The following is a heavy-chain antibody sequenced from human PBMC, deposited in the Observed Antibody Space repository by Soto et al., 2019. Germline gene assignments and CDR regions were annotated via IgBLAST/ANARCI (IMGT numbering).Heavy chain of an antibody. J-gene: IGHJ6*02. CDR1: GFTFSSYA. Sequence: GSLRLSCAASGFTFSSYAMSWVRQAPGKGLEWVSGISGSGGSTYYADSVKGRFTISRDNSKNTLYLQMNSLRAEDTAVYYCARDLVVPAAMLGYYYYYGMDVWGQGTTVTVSS. CDR2: ISGSGGST. CDR3: ARDLVVPAAMLGYYYYYGMDV. V-gene: IGHV3-23*01. D-gene: IGHD2-2*01.